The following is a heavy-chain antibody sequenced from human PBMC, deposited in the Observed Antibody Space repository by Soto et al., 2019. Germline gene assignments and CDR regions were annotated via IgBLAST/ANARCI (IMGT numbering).Heavy chain of an antibody. CDR3: AVAVAGPTAIGY. CDR1: GFTFSSYW. J-gene: IGHJ4*02. CDR2: INSDGSST. Sequence: QPGGSLRLSCAASGFTFSSYWMHWVRQAPGKGLVWVSRINSDGSSTSYADSVKGRFTISRDNAKNTLYLQMNSLRADDTAVYYCAVAVAGPTAIGYWGQGTLVTVS. D-gene: IGHD6-19*01. V-gene: IGHV3-74*01.